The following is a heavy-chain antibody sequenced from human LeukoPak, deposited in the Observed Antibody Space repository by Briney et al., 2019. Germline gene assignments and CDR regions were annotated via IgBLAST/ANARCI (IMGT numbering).Heavy chain of an antibody. V-gene: IGHV3-21*01. CDR1: GFTFSSYS. D-gene: IGHD3-16*01. Sequence: GGSLRFSGAASGFTFSSYSMNWVRKAPGKGLGWVSSISSSSSYLYYADSVKGRFTISRDNDKNSLYLQMNSLRAEDTAVYYCARDSRGGSPGENWFDPWGQGTLVTVSS. J-gene: IGHJ5*02. CDR3: ARDSRGGSPGENWFDP. CDR2: ISSSSSYL.